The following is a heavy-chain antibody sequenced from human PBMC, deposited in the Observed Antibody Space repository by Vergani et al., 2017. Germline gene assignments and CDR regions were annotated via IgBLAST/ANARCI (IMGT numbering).Heavy chain of an antibody. J-gene: IGHJ6*03. CDR2: IYYSGST. CDR1: GGSISSYY. CDR3: AKDPEDLDSSSWYYYYMDV. Sequence: QVQLQQWGAGLLKPSETLSLTCTVSGGSISSYYWSWIRQPPGKGLEWIGYIYYSGSTNYNPSLKSRVTISVDTSKNQFSLKLSSVTAADTAVYYCAKDPEDLDSSSWYYYYMDVWGKGTTVTVSS. V-gene: IGHV4-59*01. D-gene: IGHD6-13*01.